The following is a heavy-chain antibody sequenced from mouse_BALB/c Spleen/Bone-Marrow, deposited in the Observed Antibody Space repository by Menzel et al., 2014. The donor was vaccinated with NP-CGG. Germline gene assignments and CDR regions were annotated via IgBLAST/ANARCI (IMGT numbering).Heavy chain of an antibody. CDR2: VDPYYGAT. CDR1: GYSFTGYN. V-gene: IGHV1-39*01. CDR3: ARSYNSFDS. Sequence: EVQRVESGPELEKPGASVKISCKASGYSFTGYNMNWVKQYNGQSLEWIGNVDPYYGATTYNQKFKGKATLTVDKSSSTAYMQLERLTSEDSAVYYCARSYNSFDSWGQGTPLTVSS. J-gene: IGHJ2*01.